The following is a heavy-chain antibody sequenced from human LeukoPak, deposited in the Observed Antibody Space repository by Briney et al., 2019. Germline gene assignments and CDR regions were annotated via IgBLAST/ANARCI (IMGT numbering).Heavy chain of an antibody. CDR3: ARDFGSGSSPIGY. Sequence: PGGSLRLSCTASGFTFTGYALHWVRQAPGKGREWVAVISSDGSNKYYADSVKGRFTISRDNSKNTLYLQMNSLRAEDSAVYYCARDFGSGSSPIGYWGQGTLVTVSS. CDR1: GFTFTGYA. V-gene: IGHV3-30-3*01. J-gene: IGHJ4*02. CDR2: ISSDGSNK. D-gene: IGHD1-26*01.